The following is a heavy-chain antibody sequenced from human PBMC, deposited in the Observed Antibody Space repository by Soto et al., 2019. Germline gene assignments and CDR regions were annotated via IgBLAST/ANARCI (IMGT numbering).Heavy chain of an antibody. J-gene: IGHJ4*02. CDR1: GFTFSSYS. CDR3: ATVTRSGWD. V-gene: IGHV3-21*01. Sequence: EVQLVESGGGLVKPGGSLRVSCAASGFTFSSYSMNWVRQAPGKGLEWVSSISGSSRYIYYADAGKGRFTISRDNAKNSLYLQMNSLRVEDTAVYYCATVTRSGWDWGQGTLVTVSS. CDR2: ISGSSRYI. D-gene: IGHD6-19*01.